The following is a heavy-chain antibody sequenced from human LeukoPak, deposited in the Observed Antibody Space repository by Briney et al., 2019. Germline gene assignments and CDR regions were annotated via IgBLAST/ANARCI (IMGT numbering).Heavy chain of an antibody. CDR1: VYSISSDYF. Sequence: SDTLSLTCAVSVYSISSDYFWGWIRQPPGKGLEYIGAIYHSGSTYYNPSLKSRVIISVDTSNNQFSLKLNSVTAADTAVYYCARGILLWGQGTLVTVSS. D-gene: IGHD2-15*01. CDR2: IYHSGST. V-gene: IGHV4-38-2*01. J-gene: IGHJ4*02. CDR3: ARGILL.